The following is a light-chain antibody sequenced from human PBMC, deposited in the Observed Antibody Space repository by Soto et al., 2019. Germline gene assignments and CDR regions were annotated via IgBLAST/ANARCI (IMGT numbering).Light chain of an antibody. V-gene: IGKV1-39*01. J-gene: IGKJ2*01. CDR3: QQSYSTPYT. CDR2: TAA. CDR1: QRITTY. Sequence: IQMTQSPSSLSASVGDRVTITSRASQRITTYLNWYQQKPGKAPKLLISTAATLQGGVPSRFSGSGSGTDFTLTITTLQPEDFATYFCQQSYSTPYTFGQGTKLETK.